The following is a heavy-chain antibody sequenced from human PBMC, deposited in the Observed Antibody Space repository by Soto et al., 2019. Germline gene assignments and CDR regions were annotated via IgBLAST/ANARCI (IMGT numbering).Heavy chain of an antibody. J-gene: IGHJ5*02. CDR3: ARESGDWPLNWFDP. CDR1: GFTFSSYS. CDR2: ISSSSSYI. Sequence: PGGSLRLSCAASGFTFSSYSMNWVHQAPGKGLEWVSSISSSSSYIYYADSVKGRFTISRDNAKNTLYLQMNGLTAEDTAVYYCARESGDWPLNWFDPWGQGTLVTVSS. V-gene: IGHV3-21*01. D-gene: IGHD2-21*02.